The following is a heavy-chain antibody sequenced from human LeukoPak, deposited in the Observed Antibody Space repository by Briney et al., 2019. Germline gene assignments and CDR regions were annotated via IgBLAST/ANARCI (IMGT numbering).Heavy chain of an antibody. V-gene: IGHV1-46*01. D-gene: IGHD3-10*01. CDR1: GGTFSSYA. CDR3: ARFPYGSGSYYNIGKNWYFDL. Sequence: ASVKVSCKASGGTFSSYAISWVRQAPGQGLEWMGIINPSGGSTSYAQKFQGRVTMTRDMSTSTVYMELSSLRSEDTAVYYCARFPYGSGSYYNIGKNWYFDLWGRGTLVTVSS. CDR2: INPSGGST. J-gene: IGHJ2*01.